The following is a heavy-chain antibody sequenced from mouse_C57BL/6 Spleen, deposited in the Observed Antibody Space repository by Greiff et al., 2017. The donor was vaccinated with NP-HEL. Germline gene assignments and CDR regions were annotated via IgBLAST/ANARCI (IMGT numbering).Heavy chain of an antibody. Sequence: VQLQQSGAELARPGASVKLSCKASGYTFTSYGISWVKQRTGQGLEWIGEIYPRCGNTYYNEKFKGKSTLTADKSSSTAYMELRSLTSEDSAVYFCARSEVTGPVDYWGQGTTLTVSS. CDR1: GYTFTSYG. CDR2: IYPRCGNT. CDR3: ARSEVTGPVDY. J-gene: IGHJ2*01. V-gene: IGHV1-81*01. D-gene: IGHD4-1*01.